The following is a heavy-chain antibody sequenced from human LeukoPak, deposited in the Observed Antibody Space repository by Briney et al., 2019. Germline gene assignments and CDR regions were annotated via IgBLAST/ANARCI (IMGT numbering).Heavy chain of an antibody. CDR2: INPSGGST. CDR3: ARDDSGLTGTTLYYYYGMDV. D-gene: IGHD1-7*01. Sequence: ASVKVSCKTSGGTFSSYAISWVRQAPGQGLEWMGIINPSGGSTSYAQKFQGRVTMTRDTSTSTVYMELSSLRSEDTAVYYCARDDSGLTGTTLYYYYGMDVWGQGTTVTVSS. CDR1: GGTFSSYA. J-gene: IGHJ6*02. V-gene: IGHV1-46*01.